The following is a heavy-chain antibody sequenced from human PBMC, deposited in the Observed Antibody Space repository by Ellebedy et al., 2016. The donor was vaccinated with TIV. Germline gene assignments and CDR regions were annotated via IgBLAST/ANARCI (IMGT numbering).Heavy chain of an antibody. CDR3: ARNDTYSSSWYGWFDP. J-gene: IGHJ5*02. CDR1: GGSFSGYY. Sequence: SETLSLTCAVYGGSFSGYYWSWIRQPPGKGLEWIGEINHSGSTNYNPSLKSRVTISVDTSKNQFSLKLSSVTAADTAVYYCARNDTYSSSWYGWFDPWGQGTLVTVSS. V-gene: IGHV4-34*01. D-gene: IGHD6-13*01. CDR2: INHSGST.